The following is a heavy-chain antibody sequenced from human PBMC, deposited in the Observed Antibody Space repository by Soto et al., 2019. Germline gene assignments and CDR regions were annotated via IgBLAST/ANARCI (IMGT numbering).Heavy chain of an antibody. CDR3: AQEAPGGWHFFDT. CDR2: ISYDGNKK. D-gene: IGHD6-19*01. CDR1: GFTFRVYG. J-gene: IGHJ4*02. Sequence: GGSLRLSCAASGFTFRVYGMHWVRQAPGKGLEWVADISYDGNKKYYTGSVKGRFTISRDNSKNTLYLQMNSLGTEDTALYYCAQEAPGGWHFFDTWGQGTLVTVSS. V-gene: IGHV3-30*18.